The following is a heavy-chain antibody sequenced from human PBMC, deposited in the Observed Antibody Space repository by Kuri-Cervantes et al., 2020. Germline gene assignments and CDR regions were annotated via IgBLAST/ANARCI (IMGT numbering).Heavy chain of an antibody. D-gene: IGHD3-16*02. CDR3: ARISYDYVWGSYRYTIDY. Sequence: GGSLRLSCAASGFTFSSYWMHWVRQAPGKGLVWVSRINSDGSSTSYADSVKGRFTISRDNAKNTLYLQMNSLRAEDTAVYYCARISYDYVWGSYRYTIDYWGQGTLVTVSS. V-gene: IGHV3-74*01. J-gene: IGHJ4*02. CDR1: GFTFSSYW. CDR2: INSDGSST.